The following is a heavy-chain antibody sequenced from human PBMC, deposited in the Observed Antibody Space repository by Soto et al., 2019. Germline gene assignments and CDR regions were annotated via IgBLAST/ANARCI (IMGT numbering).Heavy chain of an antibody. CDR3: ARAVAVPADFDY. CDR2: INAGNGNT. J-gene: IGHJ4*02. Sequence: QVQLVQSGAEEKKPGASVKVSCKASGYTFTGYAMHWVRQAPGQRLEWMGWINAGNGNTKYLQKFQGRVTITRHTSASAASMELSSLSSEDTAVYSCARAVAVPADFDYWGQGTLVTVSS. V-gene: IGHV1-3*05. CDR1: GYTFTGYA. D-gene: IGHD6-19*01.